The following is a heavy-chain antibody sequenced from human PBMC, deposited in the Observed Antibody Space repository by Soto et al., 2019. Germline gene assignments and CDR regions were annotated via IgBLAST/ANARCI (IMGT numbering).Heavy chain of an antibody. CDR3: ARDWEGLDGSGGSDY. J-gene: IGHJ4*02. D-gene: IGHD2-15*01. Sequence: QVQLVQSGAEVKKPGSSVKVSCKASGGTFSSYAISWVRQAPGQRLEWMGGIIPIFGTANYAQKFQGRVTITADESTSTAYMELSSLRSEDTAVYYCARDWEGLDGSGGSDYWGQGTLVTVSS. CDR1: GGTFSSYA. V-gene: IGHV1-69*01. CDR2: IIPIFGTA.